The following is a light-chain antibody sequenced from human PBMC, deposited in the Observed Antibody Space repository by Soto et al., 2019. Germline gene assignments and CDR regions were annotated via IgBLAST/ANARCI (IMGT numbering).Light chain of an antibody. J-gene: IGLJ2*01. Sequence: QSVLTQSPSASASLGASVRLTCTLSSGHSSYAIAWHQQQPEKGPRYLMKLNSDGRHSKGDGNPDRFSGSSSGAERYLTISSLQSEDEGDYYCQTWTTGIVVFGGGTKLTVL. CDR3: QTWTTGIVV. V-gene: IGLV4-69*01. CDR1: SGHSSYA. CDR2: LNSDGRH.